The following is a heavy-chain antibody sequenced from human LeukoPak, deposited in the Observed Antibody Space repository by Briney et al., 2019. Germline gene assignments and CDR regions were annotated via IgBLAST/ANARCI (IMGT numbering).Heavy chain of an antibody. D-gene: IGHD6-19*01. J-gene: IGHJ4*02. CDR1: GFTFSSYW. CDR2: IKQDGSEK. V-gene: IGHV3-7*01. Sequence: GGSLRLSCAASGFTFSSYWMSWVRQAPGKGLEWVANIKQDGSEKYYVDSVKGRFTISRDNAKNSLYLQMNSLRAEDTAVYYCARYSRGWWPKYFDYWGQGTLVTVSS. CDR3: ARYSRGWWPKYFDY.